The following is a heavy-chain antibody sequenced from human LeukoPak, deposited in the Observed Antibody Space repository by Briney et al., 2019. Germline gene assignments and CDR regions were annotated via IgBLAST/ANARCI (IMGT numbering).Heavy chain of an antibody. CDR1: GGSFSGYY. Sequence: SETLSLTCAVYGGSFSGYYWSWIRQPPGKGLEWIGEINHSGSTNYNPSLKSRVTISVDTSKNQFSLKLSSVTAADTAAYYCARGGRYSYGYVWFDPWGQGTLVTVSS. CDR2: INHSGST. J-gene: IGHJ5*02. CDR3: ARGGRYSYGYVWFDP. V-gene: IGHV4-34*01. D-gene: IGHD5-18*01.